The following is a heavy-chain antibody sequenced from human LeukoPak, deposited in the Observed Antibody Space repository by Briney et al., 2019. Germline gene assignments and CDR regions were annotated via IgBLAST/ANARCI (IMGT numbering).Heavy chain of an antibody. V-gene: IGHV3-21*01. CDR3: AGQSRLGYCSGGSCYSQPFDP. CDR1: GFTFSSYS. Sequence: GGSLRLSCAASGFTFSSYSMNWVHQAPGKGLEWVSSISSSSSYIYYADSVKGRFTISRDNAKNSLYLQMNSLRAEDTAVYYCAGQSRLGYCSGGSCYSQPFDPWGQGTLVTVSS. D-gene: IGHD2-15*01. CDR2: ISSSSSYI. J-gene: IGHJ5*02.